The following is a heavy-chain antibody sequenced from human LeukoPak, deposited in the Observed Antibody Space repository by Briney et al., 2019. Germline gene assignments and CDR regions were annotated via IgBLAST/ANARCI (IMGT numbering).Heavy chain of an antibody. CDR3: ARTRIHYFDY. CDR1: GGSISSSSYY. D-gene: IGHD3-3*02. CDR2: IYYSGST. Sequence: TSETLCLTCTVSGGSISSSSYYWGWIRQPPGKGLEWIGSIYYSGSTYYNPSLKSRVTISVDTSKNQFSLKLSSVTAADTTVYYCARTRIHYFDYWGQGTLVTVSS. J-gene: IGHJ4*02. V-gene: IGHV4-39*01.